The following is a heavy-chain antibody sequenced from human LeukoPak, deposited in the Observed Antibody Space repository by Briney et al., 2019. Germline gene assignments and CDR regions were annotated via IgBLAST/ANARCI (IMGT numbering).Heavy chain of an antibody. J-gene: IGHJ4*02. V-gene: IGHV4-39*07. Sequence: PSETLSLTCTVSGGSISSSSYYWGWIRQPPGKGLEWIGSIYYSGSTYYNPSLKSRVTISVDTSKNQFSLKLSSVTAADTAVYYCARGYNYGYFDYWGQGTLVTVSS. D-gene: IGHD1-20*01. CDR3: ARGYNYGYFDY. CDR1: GGSISSSSYY. CDR2: IYYSGST.